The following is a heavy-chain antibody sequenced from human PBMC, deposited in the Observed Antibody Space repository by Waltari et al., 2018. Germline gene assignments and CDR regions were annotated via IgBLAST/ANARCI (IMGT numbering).Heavy chain of an antibody. CDR1: GGSISSYY. CDR3: ASGYCSSTSCPDQNYYYGMDV. D-gene: IGHD2-2*03. V-gene: IGHV4-59*01. Sequence: QVQLQESGPGLVKPSETLSLTCTVSGGSISSYYWSWIRQPPGKGLAWIGYIYYSGSTNYNPSLKSRVTISVDTSKNQFSLKLSSVTAADTAVYYCASGYCSSTSCPDQNYYYGMDVWGQGTTVTVSS. CDR2: IYYSGST. J-gene: IGHJ6*02.